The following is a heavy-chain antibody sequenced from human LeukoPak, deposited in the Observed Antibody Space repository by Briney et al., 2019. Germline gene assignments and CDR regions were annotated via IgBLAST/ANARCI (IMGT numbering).Heavy chain of an antibody. CDR3: ARDRAYSSGWYYFDY. D-gene: IGHD6-19*01. CDR1: GFTFSNAY. J-gene: IGHJ4*02. Sequence: GGSLRLSCAASGFTFSNAYMNWVRQAPGKGLEWVANIKQDGSEKYYLDSVKGRFTISRDNAKNSLYLQMNSLRAEDTAVYYCARDRAYSSGWYYFDYWGQGTLVTVSS. V-gene: IGHV3-7*03. CDR2: IKQDGSEK.